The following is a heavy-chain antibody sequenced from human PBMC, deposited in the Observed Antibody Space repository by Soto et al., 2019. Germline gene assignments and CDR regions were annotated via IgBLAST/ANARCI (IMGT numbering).Heavy chain of an antibody. Sequence: QVQLVQSGAQVKKPGASVKVSCKASGYTFDNYALHWVRQAPGRRLEWMGWIHAGNGYTKYSQNFQGRVTITRYTSASTVHMDLSSLRSEDTAVYYCARVQYSGYDFKLAFDIWGQGTMVTVSS. CDR1: GYTFDNYA. CDR2: IHAGNGYT. D-gene: IGHD5-12*01. J-gene: IGHJ3*02. CDR3: ARVQYSGYDFKLAFDI. V-gene: IGHV1-3*01.